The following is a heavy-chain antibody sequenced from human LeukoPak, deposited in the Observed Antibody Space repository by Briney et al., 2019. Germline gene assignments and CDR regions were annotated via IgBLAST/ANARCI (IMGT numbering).Heavy chain of an antibody. V-gene: IGHV1-18*01. CDR1: GYTFTSYG. CDR2: ISGYGNT. J-gene: IGHJ3*01. CDR3: ARGGEWNYAFDL. D-gene: IGHD1-7*01. Sequence: EASVKVSCKASGYTFTSYGISWVRQAPGQGLEWMGWISGYGNTKYTQKFQGRLTMTTDTYTNTVNMELRSLRSDDAAVYHCARGGEWNYAFDLWGQGTVVTVSA.